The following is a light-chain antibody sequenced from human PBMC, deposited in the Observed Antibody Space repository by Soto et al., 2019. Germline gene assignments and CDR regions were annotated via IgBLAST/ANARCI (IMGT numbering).Light chain of an antibody. CDR2: KIN. CDR1: NSNIGRNN. CDR3: AVWDNNLSGVV. V-gene: IGLV1-47*01. Sequence: QSVLTQPPSASGTPGQRVTISCAGGNSNIGRNNVYWYQQLPGTAPKLLIYKINQRPSGVPDRSSDSKSGTSASLAISGLRSEDEADYYCAVWDNNLSGVVFGGGTKLTVL. J-gene: IGLJ2*01.